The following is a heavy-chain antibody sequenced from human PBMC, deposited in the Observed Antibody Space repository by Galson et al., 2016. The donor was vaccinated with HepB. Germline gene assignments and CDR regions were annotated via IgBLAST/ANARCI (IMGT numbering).Heavy chain of an antibody. Sequence: SLRLSCAASGFTFSNYAMSWVRQAPGKGLEWVSGISGSGDTTHDADSVKGRFTISRENSKNTLFLQMNSLRAEDTALYYCAKDRPPSDHVPSVAAFDIWGQGTMVTVSS. CDR1: GFTFSNYA. J-gene: IGHJ3*02. V-gene: IGHV3-23*01. D-gene: IGHD2-15*01. CDR3: AKDRPPSDHVPSVAAFDI. CDR2: ISGSGDTT.